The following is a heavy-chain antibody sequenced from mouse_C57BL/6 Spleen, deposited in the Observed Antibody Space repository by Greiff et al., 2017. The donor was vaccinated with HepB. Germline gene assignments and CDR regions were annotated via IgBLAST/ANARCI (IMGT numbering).Heavy chain of an antibody. J-gene: IGHJ4*01. V-gene: IGHV1-15*01. D-gene: IGHD1-1*01. Sequence: VQLQESGAELVRPGASVTLSCKASGYTFTDYEMHWVKQTPVHGLEWIGAIDPETGGTAYNQKFKGKAILTADKSSSTAYMELRSLTSEDSAVYYCTRSFITTVVVDYWGQGTSVTVSS. CDR1: GYTFTDYE. CDR3: TRSFITTVVVDY. CDR2: IDPETGGT.